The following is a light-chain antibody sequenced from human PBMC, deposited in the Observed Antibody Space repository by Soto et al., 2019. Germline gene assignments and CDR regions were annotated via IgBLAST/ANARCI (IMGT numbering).Light chain of an antibody. CDR3: QQYGSSPPIT. Sequence: EIVLTQSPGTLSLSPGERATLSCRASQSVSSSYLAWYQQKPGQAPRLLIYGASSRATGIPDRFSGSGSGTDFTLTISRVEPEDLAVYYCQQYGSSPPITFGQGTRLEIK. CDR1: QSVSSSY. V-gene: IGKV3-20*01. CDR2: GAS. J-gene: IGKJ5*01.